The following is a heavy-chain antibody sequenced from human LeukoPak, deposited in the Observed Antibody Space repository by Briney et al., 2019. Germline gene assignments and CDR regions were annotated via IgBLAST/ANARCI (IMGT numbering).Heavy chain of an antibody. CDR2: VFNNGGT. D-gene: IGHD5-12*01. J-gene: IGHJ4*02. Sequence: ASETLSLTCSVSGGSIGSYHWNWIRQPSEKGLEWIGIVFNNGGTKHNPSLKSRVAISVDTSKNQFALKLSSVTAADTAVYYCVASYGGYVLDYWGQGALVIVSS. CDR1: GGSIGSYH. V-gene: IGHV4-59*01. CDR3: VASYGGYVLDY.